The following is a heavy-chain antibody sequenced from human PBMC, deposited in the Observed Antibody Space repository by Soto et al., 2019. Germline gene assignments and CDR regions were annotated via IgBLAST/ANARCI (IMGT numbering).Heavy chain of an antibody. D-gene: IGHD3-10*01. CDR1: GGSISSSSYY. CDR3: ARHELWFGESLGWFDP. J-gene: IGHJ5*02. V-gene: IGHV4-39*01. CDR2: IYYSGST. Sequence: QLQLQESGPGLVKPSETLSLTCTVSGGSISSSSYYWGWIRQPPGKGLEWIGSIYYSGSTYYNPSLTSRVTISVDTSKNQFSLKLSSVTAADTAVYYCARHELWFGESLGWFDPWGQGTLVTVSS.